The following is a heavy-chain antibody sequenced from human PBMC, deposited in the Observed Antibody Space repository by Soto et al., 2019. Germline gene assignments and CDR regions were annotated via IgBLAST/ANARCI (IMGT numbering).Heavy chain of an antibody. CDR3: ARAYYLALIDY. CDR1: GGSIHSYY. Sequence: SETLSLTCTVSGGSIHSYYWSWIRQPPGKGLEWIGYIYYSGSTNYNPSLKSRVTISVDTSKNQFSLKLSSVTAADTAVYYCARAYYLALIDYWGQGTLVTVS. CDR2: IYYSGST. J-gene: IGHJ4*02. V-gene: IGHV4-59*01. D-gene: IGHD3-10*01.